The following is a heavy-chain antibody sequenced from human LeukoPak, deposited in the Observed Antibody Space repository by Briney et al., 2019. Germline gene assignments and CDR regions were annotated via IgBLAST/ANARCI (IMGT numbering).Heavy chain of an antibody. Sequence: PGGSLRLSCAASGFTFSDSWMYWVRQAPGKGLVWVAFINTDGSSTNYADSVKGRFTISSDNAKNTLYLQVNSLRAEDTAVYYCARALWPGGFDIWGQGTMVTVSS. CDR2: INTDGSST. V-gene: IGHV3-74*01. CDR3: ARALWPGGFDI. J-gene: IGHJ3*02. D-gene: IGHD3/OR15-3a*01. CDR1: GFTFSDSW.